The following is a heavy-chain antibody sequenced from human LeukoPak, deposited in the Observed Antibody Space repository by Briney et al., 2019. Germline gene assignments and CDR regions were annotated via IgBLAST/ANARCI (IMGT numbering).Heavy chain of an antibody. D-gene: IGHD3-22*01. V-gene: IGHV3-30*02. J-gene: IGHJ4*02. CDR2: IRYDGSNK. Sequence: PGGSLRLSCAASGFTFSSYGMHWVRQAPGRGLEWVAFIRYDGSNKYYADSVKGRFTISRDNSKNTLYLQMNSLRAEDTAVYYCATPDYYDSSGYYYFDYWGQGTLVTVSS. CDR3: ATPDYYDSSGYYYFDY. CDR1: GFTFSSYG.